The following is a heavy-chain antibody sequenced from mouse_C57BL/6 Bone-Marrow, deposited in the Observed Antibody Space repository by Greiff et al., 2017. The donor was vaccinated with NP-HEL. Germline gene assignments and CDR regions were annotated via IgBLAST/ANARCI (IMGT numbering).Heavy chain of an antibody. V-gene: IGHV1-54*01. CDR2: INPGSGGT. CDR3: ARCYGSSPGFAY. D-gene: IGHD1-1*01. CDR1: GYAFTNYL. J-gene: IGHJ3*01. Sequence: QGQIQQSGAELVRPGTSVKVSCKASGYAFTNYLIEWVKQRPGQGLEWIGVINPGSGGTNYNEKFKGKATLTADKSSSTAYMQLSSLKSEDSAVYFCARCYGSSPGFAYWGQGALVTVSA.